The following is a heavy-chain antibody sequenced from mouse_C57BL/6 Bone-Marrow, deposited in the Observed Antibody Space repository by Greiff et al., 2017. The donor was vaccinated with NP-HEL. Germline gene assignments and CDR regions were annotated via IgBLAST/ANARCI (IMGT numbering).Heavy chain of an antibody. V-gene: IGHV1-69*01. CDR2: IDPSDSYT. CDR3: AREDSNWVFDY. J-gene: IGHJ2*01. CDR1: GYTFTSYW. Sequence: QVQLQQPGAELVMPGASVKLSCKASGYTFTSYWMHWVKQRPGQGLEWIGEIDPSDSYTNYNQKFKGKSTLTLDKSSSTAYMQLSSLTSEDSAVYYCAREDSNWVFDYWGQGTTLTVSS. D-gene: IGHD4-1*01.